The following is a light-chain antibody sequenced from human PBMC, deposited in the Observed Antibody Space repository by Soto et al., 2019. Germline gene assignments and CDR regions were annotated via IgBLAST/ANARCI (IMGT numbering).Light chain of an antibody. V-gene: IGKV4-1*01. CDR1: RSVLNSSNNKNY. Sequence: DIVMTLSPDSLAVSLGERATINCKSSRSVLNSSNNKNYLAWYQQKPGQPPKLLVYWASARESGVPDRFSGGGSGTDFTLTISSLQAEDVAVYYCQQYYATPFTFGGGTKVDIK. CDR2: WAS. J-gene: IGKJ4*01. CDR3: QQYYATPFT.